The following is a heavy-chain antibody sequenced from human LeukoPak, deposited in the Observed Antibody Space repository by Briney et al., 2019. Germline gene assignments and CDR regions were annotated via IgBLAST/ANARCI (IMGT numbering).Heavy chain of an antibody. D-gene: IGHD3-3*01. CDR3: ARAPAVFGDVYSFAY. CDR2: ISAYNGNT. J-gene: IGHJ4*02. Sequence: ASVKVSCKASGYTITSYGISWVRQAPGQGLEWMGWISAYNGNTNYAQKLQGRVTMTTDTSTTPAYMDLSSLRSDHTAVYFCARAPAVFGDVYSFAYWGQGTLVTVSS. V-gene: IGHV1-18*01. CDR1: GYTITSYG.